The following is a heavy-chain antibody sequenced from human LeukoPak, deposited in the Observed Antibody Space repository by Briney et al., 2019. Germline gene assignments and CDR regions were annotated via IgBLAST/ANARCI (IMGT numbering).Heavy chain of an antibody. CDR2: ISGSSDDI. CDR3: ARRGYHDYSGFDY. CDR1: EFTFRGYS. J-gene: IGHJ4*02. D-gene: IGHD1-26*01. Sequence: GGSLRLSCAGSEFTFRGYSMHWVRQAPGKGLEWVSSISGSSDDIYYADSVKGRFSISRDNSKNSVYLQMKRLRAEDTALYYCARRGYHDYSGFDYWGQGTLVTVSS. V-gene: IGHV3-21*01.